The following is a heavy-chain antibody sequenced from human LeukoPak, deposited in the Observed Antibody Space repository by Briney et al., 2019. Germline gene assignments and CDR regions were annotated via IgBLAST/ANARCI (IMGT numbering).Heavy chain of an antibody. CDR1: GGSISSYY. CDR3: AREEMALTLYYFDY. J-gene: IGHJ4*02. CDR2: INHSGST. D-gene: IGHD5-24*01. Sequence: SETLSLTCTVSGGSISSYYRSWIRQPPGKGLEWIGEINHSGSTNYNPSLKSRVTISVDTSKNQFSLKLSSVTAADTAVYYCAREEMALTLYYFDYWGQGTLVTVSS. V-gene: IGHV4-34*01.